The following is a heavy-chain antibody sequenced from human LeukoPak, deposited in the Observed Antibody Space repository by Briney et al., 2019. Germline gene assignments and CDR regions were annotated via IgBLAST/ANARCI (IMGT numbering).Heavy chain of an antibody. V-gene: IGHV4-59*08. D-gene: IGHD2-2*01. Sequence: SETLSLTCTVSGGSISSDYWSWIRQPPGKGLEWIGYMYDSGSTNYNPSLKSRGTILVDTSKNQFSLKLSSVTAADTAVYYCARHLWYTVVGGVKVVDSDAFDIWGQGTMVTVSS. CDR1: GGSISSDY. J-gene: IGHJ3*02. CDR3: ARHLWYTVVGGVKVVDSDAFDI. CDR2: MYDSGST.